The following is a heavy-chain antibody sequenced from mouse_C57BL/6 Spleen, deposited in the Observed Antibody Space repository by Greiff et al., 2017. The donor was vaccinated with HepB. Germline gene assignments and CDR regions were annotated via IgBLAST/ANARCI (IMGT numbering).Heavy chain of an antibody. J-gene: IGHJ1*03. CDR1: GYTFTNYW. D-gene: IGHD2-2*01. CDR2: IYPGGGYT. V-gene: IGHV1-63*01. Sequence: LQESGAELLRPGTSVKMSCKASGYTFTNYWIGWAKQRPGHGLEWIGDIYPGGGYTNYNEKFKGKATLTADKSSSTAYMQFSSLTSEDSAIYYCARKWLNWYFDVWGTGTTVTVSS. CDR3: ARKWLNWYFDV.